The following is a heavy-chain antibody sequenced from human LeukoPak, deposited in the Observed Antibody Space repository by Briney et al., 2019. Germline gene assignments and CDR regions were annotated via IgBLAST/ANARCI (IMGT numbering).Heavy chain of an antibody. CDR1: GYTFNSSY. CDR3: ARAYYESSAYRHAVYFDY. CDR2: INPSDDST. D-gene: IGHD3-22*01. V-gene: IGHV1-46*02. J-gene: IGHJ4*02. Sequence: ASLKVSCKASGYTFNSSYMHCVRQAPGQGLGWMGIINPSDDSTRSAQTFQGRVTMTKDTSTNTVYMHLSSLSSDDTAVYYCARAYYESSAYRHAVYFDYWGQGTLVTVSS.